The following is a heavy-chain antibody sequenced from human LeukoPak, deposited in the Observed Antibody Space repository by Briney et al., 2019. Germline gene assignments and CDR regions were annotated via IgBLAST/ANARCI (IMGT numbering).Heavy chain of an antibody. V-gene: IGHV3-13*01. Sequence: PGGSLRLSCAASGFTFSSYDMHWVRQATGKGLEWVSAIGTAGDTYYPGSVRGRFTISREDAKNSLYLQMNSLRAGDTAVYYCARGRGNTPSTYIVATRMHYYYYMDVWGKGTTVTVSS. CDR1: GFTFSSYD. J-gene: IGHJ6*03. CDR3: ARGRGNTPSTYIVATRMHYYYYMDV. D-gene: IGHD5-12*01. CDR2: IGTAGDT.